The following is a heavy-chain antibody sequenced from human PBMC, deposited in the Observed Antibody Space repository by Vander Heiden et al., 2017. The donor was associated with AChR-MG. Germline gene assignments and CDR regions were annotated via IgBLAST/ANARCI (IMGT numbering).Heavy chain of an antibody. Sequence: QVQLVESGGGVVQPGRSLRLSCAASGFTFSSYGMHWVRQAPGKGLEWVAVISYDGSNKYYADSVKGRFTISRDNSKNTLYLQMNSLRAEDTAVYYCAKGRGYSGYDLGYWGQGTLVTVSS. V-gene: IGHV3-30*18. CDR3: AKGRGYSGYDLGY. CDR2: ISYDGSNK. D-gene: IGHD5-12*01. CDR1: GFTFSSYG. J-gene: IGHJ4*02.